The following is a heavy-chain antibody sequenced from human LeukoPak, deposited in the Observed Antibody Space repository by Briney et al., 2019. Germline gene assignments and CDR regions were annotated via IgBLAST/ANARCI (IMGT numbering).Heavy chain of an antibody. Sequence: SVKVSCKTSGGTFSSYAITWVRQTPGQGLEWMGGIIPIFGTTNYAQKFQDRVTITADKSTSTAYMKLSSLRSEDTAVYYCAKVVGLTGYSSNWYSGYYYYMDVWGKGTTVTVSS. D-gene: IGHD6-13*01. V-gene: IGHV1-69*06. J-gene: IGHJ6*03. CDR1: GGTFSSYA. CDR3: AKVVGLTGYSSNWYSGYYYYMDV. CDR2: IIPIFGTT.